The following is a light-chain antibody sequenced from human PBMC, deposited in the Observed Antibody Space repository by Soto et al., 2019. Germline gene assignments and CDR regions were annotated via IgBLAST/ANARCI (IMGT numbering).Light chain of an antibody. Sequence: DIQMTQSPSTLSASVGDKVTITCRASQNINFYLAWYQQKPGKAPKLLIYKASTLESGVPSRFSGSGSGADFTLTISSLQPDDVGTYYCQQYNSYSYTFGQGTKLEI. V-gene: IGKV1-5*03. CDR2: KAS. CDR1: QNINFY. CDR3: QQYNSYSYT. J-gene: IGKJ2*01.